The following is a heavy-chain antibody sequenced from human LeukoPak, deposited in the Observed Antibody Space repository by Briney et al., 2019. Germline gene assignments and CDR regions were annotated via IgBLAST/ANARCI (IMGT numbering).Heavy chain of an antibody. Sequence: ASVKVSCKASGYTFTSYGISWVRQAPGQGLEWMGWISAYNGNTNYAQKLQGRVTMTTDTSTSTAYMELRSLRSEDTAVYYCATDLQQLTFFDYWGQGTLVTVSS. CDR3: ATDLQQLTFFDY. J-gene: IGHJ4*02. V-gene: IGHV1-18*01. D-gene: IGHD6-13*01. CDR2: ISAYNGNT. CDR1: GYTFTSYG.